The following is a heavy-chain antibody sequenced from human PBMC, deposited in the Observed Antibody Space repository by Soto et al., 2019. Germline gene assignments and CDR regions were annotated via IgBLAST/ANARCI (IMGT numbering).Heavy chain of an antibody. V-gene: IGHV3-30*18. Sequence: GGSLRLSCVASGSTFSSYGTHWVRQAPGKGLEWVAVISYDGSNKYYADSVKGRFTISRDNSKNTLYLQMNSLRAEDTAVYYCANPVADTYWGQGTLVTVSS. D-gene: IGHD6-19*01. CDR1: GSTFSSYG. CDR3: ANPVADTY. CDR2: ISYDGSNK. J-gene: IGHJ4*02.